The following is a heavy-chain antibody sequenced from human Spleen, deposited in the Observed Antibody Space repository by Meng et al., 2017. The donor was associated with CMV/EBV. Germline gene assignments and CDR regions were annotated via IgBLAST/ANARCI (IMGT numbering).Heavy chain of an antibody. Sequence: SIYSVSRYWGWIRQPPGKGLEWIGSMYYSGSTYDNRSLRSRVTLLIDTSKDQFSLKLSSVTAADTAVYYCASSNVLARGYSEGFFDYWGQGTLVTVSS. CDR3: ASSNVLARGYSEGFFDY. J-gene: IGHJ4*02. CDR1: SIYSVSRY. D-gene: IGHD5-12*01. CDR2: MYYSGST. V-gene: IGHV4-39*07.